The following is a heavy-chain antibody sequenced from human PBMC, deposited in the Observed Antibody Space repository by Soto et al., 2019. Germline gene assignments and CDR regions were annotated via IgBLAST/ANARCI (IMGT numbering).Heavy chain of an antibody. CDR1: GYTFTGYY. V-gene: IGHV1-2*02. CDR2: INPNSGGT. CDR3: ARGGRRLRLPMYGLDV. J-gene: IGHJ6*02. Sequence: ASVKVCCEASGYTFTGYYIHWVRQARGQGLEWMGWINPNSGGTNYAQKFQGRVTMTRDTSISTVYLELSRLRSDDTAVYYCARGGRRLRLPMYGLDVWGQGTTVTVSS. D-gene: IGHD4-17*01.